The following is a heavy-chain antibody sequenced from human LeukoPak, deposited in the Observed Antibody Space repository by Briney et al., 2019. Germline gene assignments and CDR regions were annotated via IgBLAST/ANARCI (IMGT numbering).Heavy chain of an antibody. Sequence: PSETLSLTCAVYGGSFSGYYWSWIRHPPGKGLELIGEINHSGSTNYNPSLKSRVTISVDTSKNQFSLKLSSVTAADTAVYYCARGPRKGSGSYYSLFDYWGQGTLVTVSS. CDR3: ARGPRKGSGSYYSLFDY. D-gene: IGHD3-10*01. CDR2: INHSGST. V-gene: IGHV4-34*01. J-gene: IGHJ4*02. CDR1: GGSFSGYY.